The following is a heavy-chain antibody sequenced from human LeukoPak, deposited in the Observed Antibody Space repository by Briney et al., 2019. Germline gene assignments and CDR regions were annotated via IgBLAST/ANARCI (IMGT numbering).Heavy chain of an antibody. CDR2: ISYDGSNK. CDR1: GFTFSRYA. J-gene: IGHJ4*02. CDR3: ARAAMTTVTTDYFDY. Sequence: GRSLRLSCAASGFTFSRYAMHWVRQAPGKGLEWVAVISYDGSNKYYADSVKGRFTISRDNSKNTLYLQMNSLRAEDTAVYYCARAAMTTVTTDYFDYWGQGTLVTVSS. V-gene: IGHV3-30*04. D-gene: IGHD4-17*01.